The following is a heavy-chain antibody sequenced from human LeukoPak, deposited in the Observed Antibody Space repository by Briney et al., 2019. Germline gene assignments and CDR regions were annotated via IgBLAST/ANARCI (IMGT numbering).Heavy chain of an antibody. CDR3: ARDHFKYCGGDCHDAFDI. CDR1: GGTFSSYA. CDR2: INPNSGGT. D-gene: IGHD2-21*02. J-gene: IGHJ3*02. Sequence: GASVKVSCKASGGTFSSYAISWVRQAPGQGLEWMGWINPNSGGTNYAQKFQGRVTMTRDTSISTAYMELSRLRSDDTAVYYCARDHFKYCGGDCHDAFDIWGQGTMVTVSS. V-gene: IGHV1-2*02.